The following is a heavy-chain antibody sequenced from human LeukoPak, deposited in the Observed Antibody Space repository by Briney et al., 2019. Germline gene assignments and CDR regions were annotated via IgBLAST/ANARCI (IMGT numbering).Heavy chain of an antibody. J-gene: IGHJ4*02. D-gene: IGHD3-22*01. V-gene: IGHV4-31*03. CDR1: GGSISSGGYY. CDR2: ISYTGGT. CDR3: AGHRPDSSGYMDFDY. Sequence: SETLSLTSTVSGGSISSGGYYWSWIRQHPGKGLEWIGYISYTGGTHYNPSLKSRVTISVDTSKNQFSLKLTSMTAADTAVYYCAGHRPDSSGYMDFDYWGQGTLVTVSS.